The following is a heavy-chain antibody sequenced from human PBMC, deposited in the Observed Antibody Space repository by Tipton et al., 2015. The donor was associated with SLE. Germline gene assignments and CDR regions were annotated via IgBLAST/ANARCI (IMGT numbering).Heavy chain of an antibody. CDR1: GFTLSSYA. Sequence: SLRLSCAASGFTLSSYAMGWVRQAPGKGLEWVSAIRGDGSATFYADSVKGRFTISRDNAKNTVYLQMNSLRAEDTAVYYCVREGDTAFDYWGQGTLVTVSS. D-gene: IGHD5-18*01. J-gene: IGHJ4*02. V-gene: IGHV3-23*01. CDR2: IRGDGSAT. CDR3: VREGDTAFDY.